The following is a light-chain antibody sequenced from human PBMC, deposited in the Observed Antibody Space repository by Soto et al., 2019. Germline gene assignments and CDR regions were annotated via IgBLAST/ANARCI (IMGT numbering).Light chain of an antibody. J-gene: IGKJ4*01. V-gene: IGKV3-15*01. CDR3: QQYNNWPLT. CDR1: QRVSSN. CDR2: DAS. Sequence: EMVLTQSPATLSVSPGERATLSCRASQRVSSNLAWYQQKPGQAPRLLIYDASTRATGIPARFSGSGSGTEFTLTISSLQSEDFAVYYCQQYNNWPLTFGGGTKVEIK.